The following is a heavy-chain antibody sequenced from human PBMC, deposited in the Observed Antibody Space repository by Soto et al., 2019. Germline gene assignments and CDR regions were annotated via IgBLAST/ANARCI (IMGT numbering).Heavy chain of an antibody. CDR1: GGSISSSSYY. V-gene: IGHV4-39*01. CDR2: IYYSGST. Sequence: SETLSLTCTVSGGSISSSSYYWGWIRQPPGKGLEWIGSIYYSGSTYYNPSLKSRVTISVDTSKNQFSLKLSSVTAADTAVYYCARAHYDSSGYYPLSIDYWGQGTLVTVSS. D-gene: IGHD3-22*01. CDR3: ARAHYDSSGYYPLSIDY. J-gene: IGHJ4*02.